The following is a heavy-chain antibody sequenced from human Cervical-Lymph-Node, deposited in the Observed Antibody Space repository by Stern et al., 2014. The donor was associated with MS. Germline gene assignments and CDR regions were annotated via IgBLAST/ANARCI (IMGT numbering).Heavy chain of an antibody. Sequence: QVQLQESGPGLVMPSETLSLTCTVSGDSVNSGRYYWSWIRQPPGRRLEWIGYIYYTGSTIYNPSLKSRITMSLDTSNNQFSLKVGSVTAADTAVYYCARELASYGDLDAFDIWGRGTMIIVSS. D-gene: IGHD4-17*01. J-gene: IGHJ3*02. CDR3: ARELASYGDLDAFDI. V-gene: IGHV4-61*01. CDR1: GDSVNSGRYY. CDR2: IYYTGST.